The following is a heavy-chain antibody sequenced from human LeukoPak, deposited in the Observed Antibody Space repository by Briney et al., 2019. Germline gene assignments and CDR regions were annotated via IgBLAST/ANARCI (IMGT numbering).Heavy chain of an antibody. J-gene: IGHJ4*02. CDR3: AKVRTSSIAARASRGFDY. V-gene: IGHV3-9*01. Sequence: GGSLRLSCAASGFTFDDYAMHWVRQAQGKGLEWVSGISWNSGSIGYADSVKGRFTISRDNAKNTLYLQMNSLRAEDTAVYYCAKVRTSSIAARASRGFDYWGQGTLVTVSS. CDR2: ISWNSGSI. CDR1: GFTFDDYA. D-gene: IGHD6-6*01.